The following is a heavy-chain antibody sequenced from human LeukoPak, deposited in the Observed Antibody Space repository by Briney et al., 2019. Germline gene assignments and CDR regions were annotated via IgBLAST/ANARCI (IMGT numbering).Heavy chain of an antibody. V-gene: IGHV4-59*12. Sequence: SETLSLTCTVSGGSISSYYWSWIRQPPGKGPEWIGYIYYSGSTNYNPSLKSRVTISVDTSKNQFSLKLSSVTAADTAVYYCARARLYYYDSSGYSFWFDPWGQGTLVTVSS. CDR1: GGSISSYY. J-gene: IGHJ5*02. CDR2: IYYSGST. D-gene: IGHD3-22*01. CDR3: ARARLYYYDSSGYSFWFDP.